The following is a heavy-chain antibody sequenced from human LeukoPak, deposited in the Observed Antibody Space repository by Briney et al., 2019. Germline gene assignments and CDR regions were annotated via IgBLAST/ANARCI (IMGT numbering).Heavy chain of an antibody. CDR3: VKDRVATITDYFEH. CDR2: ISSNGGST. D-gene: IGHD5-24*01. J-gene: IGHJ4*02. CDR1: GFTLSSYA. V-gene: IGHV3-64D*06. Sequence: GGSLRLSCSASGFTLSSYAMHWVRQAPGKGLEYVSAISSNGGSTYYADSVKGRFTISRDNSKNTLFLQMSSLRAEDTAVYHCVKDRVATITDYFEHWGQGALVTVSS.